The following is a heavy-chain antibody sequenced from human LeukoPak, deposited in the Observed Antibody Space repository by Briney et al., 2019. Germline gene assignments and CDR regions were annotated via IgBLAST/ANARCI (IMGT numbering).Heavy chain of an antibody. V-gene: IGHV1-8*01. CDR3: ARGKAHQLLPYNWFDP. D-gene: IGHD2-2*01. CDR2: MNPNSGNT. J-gene: IGHJ5*02. CDR1: GYTFTSYD. Sequence: ASVKVSCKASGYTFTSYDINWVRQATGQGLEWMGWMNPNSGNTGYAQKFQGGVTMTRNTSISTAYMELSSLRSEDTAVYYCARGKAHQLLPYNWFDPWGQGTLVTVSS.